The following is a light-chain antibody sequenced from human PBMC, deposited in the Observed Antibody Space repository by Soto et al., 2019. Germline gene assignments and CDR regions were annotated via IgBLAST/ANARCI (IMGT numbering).Light chain of an antibody. CDR3: QQRSNWPT. Sequence: DIVMTQSPDSLAVSLGERATINCKASQSVAYTSNKKTYVAWYQQKAGQPPKLLLYWSSTRASGVPDRFSGSGSGTDFTLTISSLEPEDFAVYYCQQRSNWPTFGPGTKVDIK. CDR2: WSS. CDR1: QSVAYTSNKKTY. V-gene: IGKV4-1*01. J-gene: IGKJ3*01.